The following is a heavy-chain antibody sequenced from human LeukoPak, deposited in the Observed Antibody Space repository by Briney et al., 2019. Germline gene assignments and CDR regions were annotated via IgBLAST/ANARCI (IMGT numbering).Heavy chain of an antibody. CDR2: IYYSGST. V-gene: IGHV4-59*12. J-gene: IGHJ4*02. CDR3: AKEAETMVRGVIIVRDEVGSTEIEGYDY. D-gene: IGHD3-10*01. Sequence: SETLSLTCTVSAGSISSYYWSLIRQPPGKGLEWIGYIYYSGSTNYNPSLKSRVTISVDTSKNQFSPKLSSVTAADTAVYYCAKEAETMVRGVIIVRDEVGSTEIEGYDYWGQGTLVTVSS. CDR1: AGSISSYY.